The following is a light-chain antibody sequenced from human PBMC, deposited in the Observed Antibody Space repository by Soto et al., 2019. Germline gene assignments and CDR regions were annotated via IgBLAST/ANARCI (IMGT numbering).Light chain of an antibody. CDR2: GAS. V-gene: IGKV3-20*01. J-gene: IGKJ1*01. CDR3: QQFGRYRT. CDR1: QSVSSSY. Sequence: EIVFTQSPGTLSLSPGERATLSFRASQSVSSSYLAWYQQKPGQAPRLLIYGASSRATGIPDRFSGSGSGTDFTLSISRLEPEDFAVYYCQQFGRYRTFGQGTKVDIK.